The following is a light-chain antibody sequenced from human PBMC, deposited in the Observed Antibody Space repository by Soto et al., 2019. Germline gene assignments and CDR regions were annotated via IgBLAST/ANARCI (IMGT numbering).Light chain of an antibody. J-gene: IGKJ2*01. CDR3: QQSYTSPFT. CDR1: QAINGY. V-gene: IGKV1-39*01. Sequence: DIQMTQSPSSLSASAGDRVTITCRASQAINGYLNWYQQKRGKAPKLLIFRASTLHSEVPSRFSGSGSGTEFTLTISGLQPVDLGTYYCQQSYTSPFTFGQGTRLEI. CDR2: RAS.